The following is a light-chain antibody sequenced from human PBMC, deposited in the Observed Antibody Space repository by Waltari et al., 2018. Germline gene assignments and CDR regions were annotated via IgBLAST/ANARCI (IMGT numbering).Light chain of an antibody. V-gene: IGKV2-30*02. CDR3: MQSTHLRT. CDR1: SLVHGDRKTY. J-gene: IGKJ4*01. CDR2: KVS. Sequence: SLVHGDRKTYLNWFQLSPGQSARRLIYKVSNRDSGVPDRVSGSESGTNVNLKSSRLEAGDGGVDYCMQSTHLRTFGGGTRVEIK.